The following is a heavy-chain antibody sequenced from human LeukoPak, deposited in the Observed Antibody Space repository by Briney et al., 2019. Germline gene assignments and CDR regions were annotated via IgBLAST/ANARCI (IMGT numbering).Heavy chain of an antibody. D-gene: IGHD6-19*01. CDR3: ARVAGWHWFDP. J-gene: IGHJ5*02. Sequence: GGSLRLSCAASGFTFSSYDMTWVRQAPGRGLEWVSSIRPSGDNTYYGDSVKGRFTISRDNSKNMVYLQMNNMRVDDTAIYYCARVAGWHWFDPWGQGTLVTVSS. V-gene: IGHV3-23*01. CDR2: IRPSGDNT. CDR1: GFTFSSYD.